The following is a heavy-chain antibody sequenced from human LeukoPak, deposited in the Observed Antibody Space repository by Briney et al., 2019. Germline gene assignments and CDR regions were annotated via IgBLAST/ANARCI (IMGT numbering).Heavy chain of an antibody. CDR1: GFIFSDYS. D-gene: IGHD6-19*01. V-gene: IGHV3-48*01. Sequence: GGSLRLSCAASGFIFSDYSMNWVRQAPGKGLEWVSYISGTSNTIYYADSVKGRFTVSRDNAKNSLYLQMNSLRAEDTAIYYCARDLGSYSSGWYMGFDYWGQGTLVTVSS. CDR2: ISGTSNTI. CDR3: ARDLGSYSSGWYMGFDY. J-gene: IGHJ4*02.